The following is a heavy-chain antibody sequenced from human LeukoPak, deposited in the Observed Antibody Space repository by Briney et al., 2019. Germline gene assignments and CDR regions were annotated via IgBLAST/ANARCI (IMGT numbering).Heavy chain of an antibody. J-gene: IGHJ4*02. D-gene: IGHD5-24*01. Sequence: SETLSLTCAVYGGSFSGYYCSWIRQPPGKGLEWIGEINHSGSTNYNPSLKSRVTISVDTSKNQFSLKLSSVTAADTAVYYCARIRDGYNPHFDYWGQGTLVTVSS. CDR1: GGSFSGYY. CDR2: INHSGST. V-gene: IGHV4-34*01. CDR3: ARIRDGYNPHFDY.